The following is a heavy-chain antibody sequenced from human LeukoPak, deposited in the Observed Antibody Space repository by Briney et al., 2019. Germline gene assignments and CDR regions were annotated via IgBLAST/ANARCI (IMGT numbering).Heavy chain of an antibody. CDR1: GFTFSDYY. CDR2: ISSSGSTI. V-gene: IGHV3-11*01. CDR3: ARARGDYYDSSGSLVY. D-gene: IGHD3-22*01. Sequence: GGSLRLSCAASGFTFSDYYMSWIRQAPGKGLEWVSYISSSGSTIYYADSVKGRFTISRDNAKNSLYLQMNGLRAEDTAVYYCARARGDYYDSSGSLVYWGQGTLVTVSS. J-gene: IGHJ4*02.